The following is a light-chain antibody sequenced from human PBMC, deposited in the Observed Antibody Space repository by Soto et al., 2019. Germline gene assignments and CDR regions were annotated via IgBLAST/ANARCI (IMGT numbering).Light chain of an antibody. J-gene: IGKJ4*01. V-gene: IGKV2-30*02. CDR1: QSLVRSDGNIF. CDR3: FQGSDTHLT. Sequence: EVVMTQSPLSLPVTLGQSASISCRSSQSLVRSDGNIFLNWFHKRPGQPTRRLIYRVSQRDSGVPDRLSASGSDTDFILTISRVEDEDVGVYYWFQGSDTHLTFGGGNKVEI. CDR2: RVS.